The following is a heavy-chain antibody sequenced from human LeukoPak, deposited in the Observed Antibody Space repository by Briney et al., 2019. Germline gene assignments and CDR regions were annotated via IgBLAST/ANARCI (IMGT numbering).Heavy chain of an antibody. CDR3: AKVRVTFGVVIIPDY. Sequence: GGSLRLSCAASGFTFSSYGMYWVRQAPGKGLEWVAVISYDGSNKYYADSVKGRFTISRDNSKNTLYLQMNSLRAEDTAVYYCAKVRVTFGVVIIPDYWGQGTLVTVSS. J-gene: IGHJ4*02. CDR1: GFTFSSYG. V-gene: IGHV3-30*19. D-gene: IGHD3-3*01. CDR2: ISYDGSNK.